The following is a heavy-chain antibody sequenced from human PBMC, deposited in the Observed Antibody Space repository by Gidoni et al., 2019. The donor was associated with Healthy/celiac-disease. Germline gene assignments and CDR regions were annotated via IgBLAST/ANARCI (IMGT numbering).Heavy chain of an antibody. V-gene: IGHV3-48*03. J-gene: IGHJ2*01. CDR2: ISSSGSTI. D-gene: IGHD6-13*01. CDR3: ARDQSRAAAGTPYWYFDL. CDR1: GVTFSGYE. Sequence: EVQLVESGGGLVQPGGSLRLSCAASGVTFSGYEMNWVRQAPGKGLEWVSYISSSGSTIYYADSVKGRFTISRDNAKNSLYLQMNSLRAEDTAVYYCARDQSRAAAGTPYWYFDLWGRGTLVTVSS.